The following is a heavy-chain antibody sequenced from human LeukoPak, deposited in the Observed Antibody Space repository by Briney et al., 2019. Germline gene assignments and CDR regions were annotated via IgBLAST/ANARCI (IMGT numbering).Heavy chain of an antibody. D-gene: IGHD1-26*01. CDR3: ARARVGATGPLGYYYYGMDV. V-gene: IGHV1-18*01. CDR1: GYTFTSYG. Sequence: ASVKVSCKASGYTFTSYGISWVRQAPGQGLEWMGWISAYNGDTNYAQKLQDRVTMTTDTSTSTAYMELRSLRSDDTAVCYCARARVGATGPLGYYYYGMDVWGQGTTVTVSS. J-gene: IGHJ6*02. CDR2: ISAYNGDT.